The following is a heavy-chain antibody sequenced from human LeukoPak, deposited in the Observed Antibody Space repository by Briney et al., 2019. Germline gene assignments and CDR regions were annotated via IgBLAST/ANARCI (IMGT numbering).Heavy chain of an antibody. J-gene: IGHJ4*02. Sequence: PARSLRLSCAASGFTFSSYSMNWVRQAPGKGLEWVSYISSSSSTIYYADSVKGRFTISRDNAKNSLYLQMNSLRAEDTAVYYCARDYGNPYYYDSSGFDYWGQGTLVTVSS. CDR2: ISSSSSTI. V-gene: IGHV3-48*04. CDR3: ARDYGNPYYYDSSGFDY. CDR1: GFTFSSYS. D-gene: IGHD3-22*01.